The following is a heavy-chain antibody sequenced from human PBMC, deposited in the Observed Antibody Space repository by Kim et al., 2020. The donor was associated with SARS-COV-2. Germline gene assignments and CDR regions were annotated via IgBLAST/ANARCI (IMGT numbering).Heavy chain of an antibody. J-gene: IGHJ3*02. CDR3: ASGWSGYYPYAFDI. Sequence: ASVKVSCKASGYTFTSYDINWVRQATGQGLEWMGWMNPNSGNTGYAQKFQGRVTMTRNTSISTAYMELSSLRSEDTAVYYCASGWSGYYPYAFDIWGQWTMVTVSS. D-gene: IGHD3-3*01. CDR1: GYTFTSYD. V-gene: IGHV1-8*01. CDR2: MNPNSGNT.